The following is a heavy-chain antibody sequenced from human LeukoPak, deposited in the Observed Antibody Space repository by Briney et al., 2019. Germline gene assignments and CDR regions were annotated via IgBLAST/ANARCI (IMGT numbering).Heavy chain of an antibody. J-gene: IGHJ5*02. Sequence: GGSLRLSCAASGFTFSSYSMNWVRQAPGKGLEWVSSISSSSSYIYYADSVKGRFTISRDNAKNSLYLQMNSLRAEDTAVYYCARGRGRDSSSWYWFDPWGQGTLVTVSS. CDR2: ISSSSSYI. V-gene: IGHV3-21*01. D-gene: IGHD6-13*01. CDR3: ARGRGRDSSSWYWFDP. CDR1: GFTFSSYS.